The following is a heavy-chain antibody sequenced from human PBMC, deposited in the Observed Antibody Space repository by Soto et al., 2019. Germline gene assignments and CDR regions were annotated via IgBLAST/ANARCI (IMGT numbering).Heavy chain of an antibody. Sequence: QMHLQESGPGLLKPSETLSLTCTVSGGSISSSSYYWAWVRQPPGKGLEWIGRVYYSGTAYYTESLRSRLTLSVDTSNNQFSLIVNSVTAGDTAVYYCARLSYCSARACIFDSWGQGILVTVSS. D-gene: IGHD6-19*01. CDR3: ARLSYCSARACIFDS. CDR1: GGSISSSSYY. V-gene: IGHV4-39*01. J-gene: IGHJ4*02. CDR2: VYYSGTA.